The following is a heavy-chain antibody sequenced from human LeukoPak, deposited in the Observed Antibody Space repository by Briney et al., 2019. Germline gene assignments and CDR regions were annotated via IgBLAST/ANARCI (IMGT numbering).Heavy chain of an antibody. J-gene: IGHJ6*03. Sequence: SETLSLTCAVYGGSFSGYYWSWIRQPPGKGLEWIGEINDSGSTNYNPSLKSRVTISVDTSKHQFSLKLSSVTAADTAVFYCARRPYYYDSSGYWGSYYYYYMDVWGKGTAVTVSS. CDR3: ARRPYYYDSSGYWGSYYYYYMDV. CDR1: GGSFSGYY. D-gene: IGHD3-22*01. V-gene: IGHV4-34*01. CDR2: INDSGST.